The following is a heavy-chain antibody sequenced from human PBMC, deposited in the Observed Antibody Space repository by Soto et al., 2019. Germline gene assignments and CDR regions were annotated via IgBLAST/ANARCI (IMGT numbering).Heavy chain of an antibody. J-gene: IGHJ6*02. Sequence: QITLKESGPTLVKPTQTLTLTCTFSGLSLSTTGVGVGWIRQPPGKALEWLALIYWDDDKRYSPSLKSRLTIPKDPSKNPVGPTMTNMDPVDTATYYCVQSRCGGDCLQSYSSHSYYGLDVWGQGTTVTVSS. V-gene: IGHV2-5*02. CDR2: IYWDDDK. D-gene: IGHD2-21*02. CDR1: GLSLSTTGVG. CDR3: VQSRCGGDCLQSYSSHSYYGLDV.